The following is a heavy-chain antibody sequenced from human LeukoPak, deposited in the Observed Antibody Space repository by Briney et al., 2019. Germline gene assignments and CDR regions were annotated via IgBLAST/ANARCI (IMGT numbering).Heavy chain of an antibody. Sequence: SETLSLTCTVSGGSIGAYYWTWIRQSPGRGLEWIGYIYAGGNTRYNSSLESRVSISVDTSKNQFSLTLSTVTAADTAAYYCARGVSGLWIAFVSWGEGTLVTVSS. J-gene: IGHJ4*02. CDR3: ARGVSGLWIAFVS. CDR1: GGSIGAYY. V-gene: IGHV4-4*09. CDR2: IYAGGNT. D-gene: IGHD1-1*01.